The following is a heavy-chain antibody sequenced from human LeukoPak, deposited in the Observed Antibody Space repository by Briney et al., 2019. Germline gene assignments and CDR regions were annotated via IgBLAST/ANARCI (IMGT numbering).Heavy chain of an antibody. CDR2: IYYSGST. Sequence: PSETLSLTCTVSGGSISSYYWSWIRQPPGKGLEWIGYIYYSGSTNYNPSLKSRVTISVDTSKNQFSLKLSSVTAADTAVYYCAREHRVFGVVINDYWGQGTLVTVSS. J-gene: IGHJ4*02. CDR1: GGSISSYY. V-gene: IGHV4-59*01. CDR3: AREHRVFGVVINDY. D-gene: IGHD3-3*01.